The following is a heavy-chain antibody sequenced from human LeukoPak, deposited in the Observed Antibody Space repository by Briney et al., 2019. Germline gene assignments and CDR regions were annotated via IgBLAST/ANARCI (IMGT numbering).Heavy chain of an antibody. J-gene: IGHJ3*02. V-gene: IGHV4-34*01. D-gene: IGHD1-26*01. CDR3: ARLRPIVGAVDAFDI. Sequence: SETLSLTGAVYGGSFSGYYWSWIRQPPGKGLEWIGEINHSGSTNYNPSLKSRVTISVDTSKKQFSLKLSSVTAADTAVYYCARLRPIVGAVDAFDIWGQGTMVTVSS. CDR2: INHSGST. CDR1: GGSFSGYY.